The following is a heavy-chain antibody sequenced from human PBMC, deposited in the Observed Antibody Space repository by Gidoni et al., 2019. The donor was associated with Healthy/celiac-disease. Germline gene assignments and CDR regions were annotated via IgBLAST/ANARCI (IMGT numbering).Heavy chain of an antibody. Sequence: QVQLQESGPGLVKPSGTLSLTCAVSGGSISSSNWWSWVRQPPGQGLEWIGEIYHSGSTNYKPSLKSRVTISVDKSKTPFSLKLSSVTAADTAVYYCAGQLGGSSSPIKDYWGQGTLVTVSS. CDR2: IYHSGST. CDR1: GGSISSSNW. J-gene: IGHJ4*02. V-gene: IGHV4-4*02. D-gene: IGHD6-13*01. CDR3: AGQLGGSSSPIKDY.